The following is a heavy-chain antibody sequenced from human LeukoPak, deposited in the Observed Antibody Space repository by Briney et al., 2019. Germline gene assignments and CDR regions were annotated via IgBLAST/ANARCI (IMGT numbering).Heavy chain of an antibody. CDR2: ISGSGGST. J-gene: IGHJ4*02. D-gene: IGHD5-18*01. Sequence: GGSLRLSCAASGFTFSSYAMTWVRQAPGKGPQWVSVISGSGGSTYYADSVKGRFTISRDNAKNSLYLQMNSLTDEDTALYFCARARGNSYGYVDYWGQGSLVTVSS. CDR1: GFTFSSYA. V-gene: IGHV3-23*01. CDR3: ARARGNSYGYVDY.